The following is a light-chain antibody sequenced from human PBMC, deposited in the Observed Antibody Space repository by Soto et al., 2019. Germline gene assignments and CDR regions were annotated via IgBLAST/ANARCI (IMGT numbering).Light chain of an antibody. Sequence: EIQMTQSPSSLYVSVGDRVTITCRASQSISSYLNWYQQKPGKAPKLLIYAASSLQSGVPSRFSCSGSGTDFTLTISSLQPEDFATYYCQQSYSTPWTFGQGTKVDIK. CDR1: QSISSY. V-gene: IGKV1-39*01. CDR2: AAS. J-gene: IGKJ1*01. CDR3: QQSYSTPWT.